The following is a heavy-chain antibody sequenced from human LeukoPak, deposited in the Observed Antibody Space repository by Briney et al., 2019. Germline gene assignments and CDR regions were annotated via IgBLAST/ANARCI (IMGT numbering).Heavy chain of an antibody. CDR2: IRYGGSNK. V-gene: IGHV3-30*02. Sequence: PGGSLRLSCAASGFTFSSYGMHWVRQAPGKGLEWVAFIRYGGSNKDYADSVKGRFTISRDNSKNTLYLQMNSLRAEDTAVYYCAKQSVATGDFDYWGQGTLVTVSS. CDR1: GFTFSSYG. D-gene: IGHD5-12*01. J-gene: IGHJ4*02. CDR3: AKQSVATGDFDY.